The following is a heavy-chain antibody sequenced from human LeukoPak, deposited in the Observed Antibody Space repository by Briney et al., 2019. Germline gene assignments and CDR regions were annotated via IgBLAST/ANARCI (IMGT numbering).Heavy chain of an antibody. CDR3: ARHCGQWLPRGWFDP. Sequence: SETLSLTCTVSGGSISSSSYYRGWIRPPPGKGLEWIGSIYYSGSTYYNPSLKSRATISVDTSKNQFSLKLSSVTAADTAVYYCARHCGQWLPRGWFDPWGQGTLVTVSS. V-gene: IGHV4-39*01. D-gene: IGHD6-19*01. J-gene: IGHJ5*02. CDR1: GGSISSSSYY. CDR2: IYYSGST.